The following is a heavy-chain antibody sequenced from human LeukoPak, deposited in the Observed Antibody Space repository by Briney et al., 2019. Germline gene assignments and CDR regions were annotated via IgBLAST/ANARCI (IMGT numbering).Heavy chain of an antibody. CDR3: AKGTTSSPTCPIDY. J-gene: IGHJ4*02. V-gene: IGHV3-23*01. D-gene: IGHD2-2*01. CDR2: ITDTGGST. CDR1: GFTLSSYA. Sequence: GGSLRLSCAASGFTLSSYAMSWVRQAPEKGLEWVSAITDTGGSTFYTDPVKGRFTISGDNSRNTLFLQMNSLRAEDTAVYFCAKGTTSSPTCPIDYWGPGTLVTVSS.